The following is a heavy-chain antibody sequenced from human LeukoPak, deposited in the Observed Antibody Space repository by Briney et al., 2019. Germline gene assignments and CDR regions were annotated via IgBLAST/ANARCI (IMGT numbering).Heavy chain of an antibody. CDR1: GGSISSYY. J-gene: IGHJ4*02. CDR3: ARVRWLRAFFDY. V-gene: IGHV4-59*01. D-gene: IGHD5-24*01. CDR2: IYYSGST. Sequence: SETLSLTCTVSGGSISSYYWSWIRQPPGKGLEWIWHIYYSGSTNYNPSLKSRVTISVDTSKNQFSLKLSSVTAADTAVYYCARVRWLRAFFDYWGQGTLVTVSS.